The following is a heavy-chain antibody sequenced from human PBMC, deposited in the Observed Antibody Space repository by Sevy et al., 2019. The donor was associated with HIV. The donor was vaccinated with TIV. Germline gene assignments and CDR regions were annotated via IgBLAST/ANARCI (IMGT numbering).Heavy chain of an antibody. V-gene: IGHV3-48*02. D-gene: IGHD3-22*01. CDR3: ARAGSSGYSLGDAFDI. J-gene: IGHJ3*02. CDR2: ISSSSSTI. Sequence: GGSLRLSCAASGLTFSSYSMNWVRQAPGKGLEWVSDISSSSSTIYYADSVKGRFTISRDNAKNSLYLQMNSLRDEDTAVYYCARAGSSGYSLGDAFDIWGQWTMVTVSS. CDR1: GLTFSSYS.